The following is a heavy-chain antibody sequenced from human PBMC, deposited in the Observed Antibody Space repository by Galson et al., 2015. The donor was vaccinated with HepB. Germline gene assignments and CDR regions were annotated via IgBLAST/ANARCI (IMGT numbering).Heavy chain of an antibody. D-gene: IGHD6-13*01. Sequence: LSLTCAVYGGSFSGYYWSWIRQPPGKGLEWIGEINHSGSTNYNPSLKSRVTISVDTSKNQFSLKLSSVTAADTAAYYCARGGYSSSWYYYYGMDVWGQGTTVTVSS. CDR3: ARGGYSSSWYYYYGMDV. CDR2: INHSGST. CDR1: GGSFSGYY. V-gene: IGHV4-34*01. J-gene: IGHJ6*02.